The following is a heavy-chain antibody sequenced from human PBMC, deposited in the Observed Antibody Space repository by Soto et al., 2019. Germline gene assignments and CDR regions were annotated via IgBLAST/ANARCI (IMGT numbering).Heavy chain of an antibody. D-gene: IGHD3-10*01. Sequence: QVQLVESGGGVVQPGRSLRLSCAASGFTFSSYGMHWVRQAPGKGLEWVAVISYDGSNKYYADSVKGRFTISRDNSKNTRYLQMNSLRAEDTAVYYCAKDLSSGSYYYAYWGQGTLVTVSS. CDR3: AKDLSSGSYYYAY. V-gene: IGHV3-30*18. CDR2: ISYDGSNK. CDR1: GFTFSSYG. J-gene: IGHJ4*02.